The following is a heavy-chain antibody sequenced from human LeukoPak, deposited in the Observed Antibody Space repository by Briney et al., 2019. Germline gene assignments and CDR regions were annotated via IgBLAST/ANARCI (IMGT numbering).Heavy chain of an antibody. CDR2: IIPIFGTA. CDR1: GGTFSSYA. Sequence: SVKVSCKASGGTFSSYAISWVRQAPGQGLEWMGGIIPIFGTANYAQKFQGRVTITADESTSTAYMELSSLRSEDTAVYYCAGGGVAARIRGEDYWGQGTLVTVSS. J-gene: IGHJ4*02. CDR3: AGGGVAARIRGEDY. D-gene: IGHD6-6*01. V-gene: IGHV1-69*13.